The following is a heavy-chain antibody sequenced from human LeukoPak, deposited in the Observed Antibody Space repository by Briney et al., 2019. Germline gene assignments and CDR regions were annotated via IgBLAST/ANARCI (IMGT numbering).Heavy chain of an antibody. Sequence: PGGSLRLSCAVSGIALSNYGMTWVRQAPGKGLEWVAGISDSGGRANYADSVKGRFTTSSDNPKNTLYLQMNSLRAEDTAVYFCAKRGVVVRVILVGFHKEAYYFDSWGQGALVTVSS. CDR1: GIALSNYG. V-gene: IGHV3-23*01. CDR3: AKRGVVVRVILVGFHKEAYYFDS. CDR2: ISDSGGRA. D-gene: IGHD3-10*01. J-gene: IGHJ4*02.